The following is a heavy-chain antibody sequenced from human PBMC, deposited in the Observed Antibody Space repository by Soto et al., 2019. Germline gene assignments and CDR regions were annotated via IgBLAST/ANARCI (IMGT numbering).Heavy chain of an antibody. CDR2: IHHSGST. V-gene: IGHV4-4*02. Sequence: QVQLQESGPGLVKPSGTLSLTCAVSGASIISMNWWSWVRQPPGKGLEWIGEIHHSGSTNYNPSLAGRVTRSVDKSKNQFSLKLTSVTAADTAVYYCARYDYGSGDDYNIDYWGQGTLVTVSS. J-gene: IGHJ4*02. CDR3: ARYDYGSGDDYNIDY. D-gene: IGHD3-10*01. CDR1: GASIISMNW.